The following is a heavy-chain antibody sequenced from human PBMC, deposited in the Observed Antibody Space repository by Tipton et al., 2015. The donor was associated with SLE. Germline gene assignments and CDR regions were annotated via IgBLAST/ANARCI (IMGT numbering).Heavy chain of an antibody. D-gene: IGHD3-10*01. J-gene: IGHJ4*02. CDR3: ARDLAGGFDY. CDR1: GFTFSSYS. CDR2: ISSSSSTI. Sequence: GSLRLSCAASGFTFSSYSMNWVRQAPGKGLEWVSYISSSSSTIYYADSVKGRFTISRDNAKNSLYLQMNSLRAEDTAVYYCARDLAGGFDYWGQGTLVTVSS. V-gene: IGHV3-48*01.